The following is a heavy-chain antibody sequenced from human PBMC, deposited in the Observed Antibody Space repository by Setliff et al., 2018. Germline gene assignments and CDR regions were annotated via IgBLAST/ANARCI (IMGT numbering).Heavy chain of an antibody. CDR1: GATFSSYA. D-gene: IGHD3-3*01. V-gene: IGHV1-69*06. J-gene: IGHJ5*02. CDR2: IIPIFGTA. CDR3: ARGRRGNYDFWSGYSNWFDP. Sequence: GASVKVSCKASGATFSSYAISWVRQAPGQGLEWMGGIIPIFGTANYAQKFQGRVTITADKSTSTAYMELSSLRSEDTAVYYCARGRRGNYDFWSGYSNWFDPWGQGTLVTVSS.